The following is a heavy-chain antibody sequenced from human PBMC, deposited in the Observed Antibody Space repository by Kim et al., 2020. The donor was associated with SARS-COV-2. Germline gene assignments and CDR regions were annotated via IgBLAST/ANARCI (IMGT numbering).Heavy chain of an antibody. CDR3: ARGMFANGFDV. J-gene: IGHJ6*02. CDR2: INNDGSTI. CDR1: GFSSSSYG. Sequence: GGSLRLSCGASGFSSSSYGINWVRQRPGKGLEWVSRINNDGSTIHHAASVKGRFTVSRDRAENTVYLQMNSLSADDTAVYYCARGMFANGFDVWGQGTTVSVSS. V-gene: IGHV3-74*01. D-gene: IGHD3-10*02.